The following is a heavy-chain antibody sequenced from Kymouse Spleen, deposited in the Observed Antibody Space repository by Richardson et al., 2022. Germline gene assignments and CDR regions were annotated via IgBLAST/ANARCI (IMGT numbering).Heavy chain of an antibody. D-gene: IGHD3-9*01. Sequence: QVQLQQSGPGLVKPSQTLSLTCAISGDSVSSNSAAWNWIRQSPSRGLEWLGRTYYRSKWYNDYAVSVKSRITINPDTSKNQFSLQLNSVTPEDTAVYYCARAVLRYFDWLLYYFDYWGQGTLVTVSS. CDR3: ARAVLRYFDWLLYYFDY. J-gene: IGHJ4*02. CDR1: GDSVSSNSAA. V-gene: IGHV6-1*01. CDR2: TYYRSKWYN.